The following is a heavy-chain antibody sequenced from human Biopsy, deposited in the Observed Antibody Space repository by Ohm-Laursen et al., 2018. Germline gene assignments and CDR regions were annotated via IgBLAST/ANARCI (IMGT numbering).Heavy chain of an antibody. Sequence: VASVNASCKLYGYTFTSYDISCVRQVSGQGLEWIGWVNPVSKNTVSVKDFRGRVTLTGDTSSSTSYMELRSLTSKDTAIYYCARAVRNQMLSNVWGQGTAVTVSS. CDR2: VNPVSKNT. CDR1: GYTFTSYD. CDR3: ARAVRNQMLSNV. D-gene: IGHD2-2*01. J-gene: IGHJ6*02. V-gene: IGHV1-8*01.